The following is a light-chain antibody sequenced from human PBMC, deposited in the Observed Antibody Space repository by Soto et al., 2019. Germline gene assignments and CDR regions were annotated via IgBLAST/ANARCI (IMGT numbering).Light chain of an antibody. CDR3: QQRSNWPPYT. Sequence: EMVLTQSPATLSLSPGERATLSCRASQSVSSYLAWYQQKPGQAPRLLIYDASNRATGIPARFSGSGSGTDSTLTISSLEPEDFAVYYCQQRSNWPPYTFGQGTKLEIK. J-gene: IGKJ2*01. V-gene: IGKV3-11*01. CDR1: QSVSSY. CDR2: DAS.